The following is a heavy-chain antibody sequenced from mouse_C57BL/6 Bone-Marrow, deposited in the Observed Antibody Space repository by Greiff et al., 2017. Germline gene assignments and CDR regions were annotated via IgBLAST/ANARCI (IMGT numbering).Heavy chain of an antibody. CDR2: IYPTSGRT. CDR1: GYTFTSYW. CDR3: ARAGPLGRSFDY. V-gene: IGHV1-55*01. J-gene: IGHJ2*01. D-gene: IGHD4-1*01. Sequence: QVQLQPGAELVKPGASVKMSCKASGYTFTSYWITWVNQRPGQGLEWIGDIYPTSGRTNYNERFKRKAILTVDTSSNTAYMQLSSLTSEDSAVFNCARAGPLGRSFDYWGQGTTLTVFS.